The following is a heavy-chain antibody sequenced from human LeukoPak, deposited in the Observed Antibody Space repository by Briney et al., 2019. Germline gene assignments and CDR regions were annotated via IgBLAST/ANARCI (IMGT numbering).Heavy chain of an antibody. CDR3: ARRTTVVTPVYYYYMDV. V-gene: IGHV3-48*01. CDR1: GFTFSNAW. J-gene: IGHJ6*03. CDR2: ISSSSSTI. D-gene: IGHD4-23*01. Sequence: GGSLRLSCAASGFTFSNAWMSWVRQAPGKGLEWVSYISSSSSTIYYADSVKGRFTISRDNAKNSLYLQMNSLRAEDTAVYYCARRTTVVTPVYYYYMDVWGKGTTVTVSS.